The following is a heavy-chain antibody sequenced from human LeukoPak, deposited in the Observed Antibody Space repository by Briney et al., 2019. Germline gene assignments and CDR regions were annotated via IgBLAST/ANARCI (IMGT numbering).Heavy chain of an antibody. CDR2: ISSSGSTI. Sequence: PGGSLRLSCAASGFTFRSNEMNWVRQAPGKGLEWLSYISSSGSTIHHVDSVKGRFTISRDNAKNSLFLQMNSLRAEDTAVYYCASGVHYTSGWIDIWGQGTMVTVSS. D-gene: IGHD6-19*01. CDR1: GFTFRSNE. J-gene: IGHJ3*02. CDR3: ASGVHYTSGWIDI. V-gene: IGHV3-48*03.